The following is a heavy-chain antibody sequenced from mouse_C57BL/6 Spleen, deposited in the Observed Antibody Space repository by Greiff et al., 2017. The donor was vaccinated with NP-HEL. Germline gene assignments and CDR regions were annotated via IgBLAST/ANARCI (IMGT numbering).Heavy chain of an antibody. Sequence: EVQLQQSGPELVKPGASVKISCKASGYTFTDYYMNWVKQSHGKSLEWIGDINPNNGGTSYNQKFKGKATLTVDKSSSTAYMELRSLTSEDSAVYYCASQDYIDYWGQGTTLTVSS. V-gene: IGHV1-26*01. CDR3: ASQDYIDY. D-gene: IGHD3-1*01. CDR1: GYTFTDYY. CDR2: INPNNGGT. J-gene: IGHJ2*01.